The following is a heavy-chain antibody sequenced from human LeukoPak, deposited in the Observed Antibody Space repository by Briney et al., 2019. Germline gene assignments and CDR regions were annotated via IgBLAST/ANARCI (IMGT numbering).Heavy chain of an antibody. Sequence: ASVKVSCKASGYTFTSYYMHWVRQAPGQGLEWMGIINPSGGSTSYAQKFQGRVTMTRDTSISTAYMELSRLRSDDTAVYYCARDLGKGSELDYWGQGTLVTVSS. CDR1: GYTFTSYY. D-gene: IGHD1-14*01. CDR2: INPSGGST. J-gene: IGHJ4*02. V-gene: IGHV1-46*01. CDR3: ARDLGKGSELDY.